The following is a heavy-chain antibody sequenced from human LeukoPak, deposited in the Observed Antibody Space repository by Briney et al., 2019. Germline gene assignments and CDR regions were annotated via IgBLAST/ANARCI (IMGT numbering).Heavy chain of an antibody. CDR2: TYYRSKWRN. V-gene: IGHV6-1*01. D-gene: IGHD2/OR15-2a*01. CDR3: VRDLSWRFDY. J-gene: IGHJ4*02. CDR1: GDSVSSNSAA. Sequence: SQTLSLTFALSGDSVSSNSAAWNWLRQSPSRGLEWLGRTYYRSKWRNDYAVSVKSRITISPDTSKNQFSLQLNSVTPEDTSVYYCVRDLSWRFDYWGQGTLVTVSS.